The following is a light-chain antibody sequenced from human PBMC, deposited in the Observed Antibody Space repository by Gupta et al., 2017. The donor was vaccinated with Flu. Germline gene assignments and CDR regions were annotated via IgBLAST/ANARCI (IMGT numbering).Light chain of an antibody. J-gene: IGKJ1*01. CDR2: LGS. Sequence: VALGQPASISCRSSQSRGYSDGSMCLHWLQQTPGLSPRRLIYLGSNRESGVPDRFSGSAAGTDLRLKIRIGDAEDVGVYGCMQGTHWPGAFGQGTKVEIK. CDR3: MQGTHWPGA. V-gene: IGKV2-30*01. CDR1: QSRGYSDGSMC.